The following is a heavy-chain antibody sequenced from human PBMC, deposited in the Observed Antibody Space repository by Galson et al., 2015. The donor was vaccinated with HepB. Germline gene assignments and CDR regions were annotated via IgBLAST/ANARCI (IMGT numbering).Heavy chain of an antibody. CDR1: GYTFTSYG. D-gene: IGHD3-3*01. J-gene: IGHJ6*02. Sequence: SVKVSCKASGYTFTSYGISWVRQAPGQGLEWMGWISAYNGNTNYAQKLQGRVTMTTDTSTSTAYMELRSLRSDDTAVYYCARDSPYYDFWSGYYKGYYYYGMDVWGQGTTVAVSS. CDR2: ISAYNGNT. CDR3: ARDSPYYDFWSGYYKGYYYYGMDV. V-gene: IGHV1-18*01.